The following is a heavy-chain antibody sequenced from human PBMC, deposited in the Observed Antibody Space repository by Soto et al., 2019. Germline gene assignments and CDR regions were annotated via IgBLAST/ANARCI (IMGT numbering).Heavy chain of an antibody. D-gene: IGHD4-17*01. CDR3: ARGGYGDYRSHNAFDI. J-gene: IGHJ3*02. V-gene: IGHV4-31*03. Sequence: QVQLQESGPGLVKPSQTLSLTCTVSGGSISSGGYYWSWIRQHPGKGLEWIGYIFHSGSTYYNPYLKRRVTMSVDTSKNQCSLKLNSVTAADTAMYYCARGGYGDYRSHNAFDIWGQGTMVIVSS. CDR1: GGSISSGGYY. CDR2: IFHSGST.